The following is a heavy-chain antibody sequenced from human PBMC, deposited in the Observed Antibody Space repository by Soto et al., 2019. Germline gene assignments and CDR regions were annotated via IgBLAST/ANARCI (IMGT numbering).Heavy chain of an antibody. D-gene: IGHD6-6*01. CDR3: ASQHYGRSSSRSFDP. Sequence: SETLSLTCTVSGGSISNYYWSWIRQPPGKGLEWIGHLYYIGSANYNPSLKSRVTMSLDTSKTQFSLKLSSVTTADTAVYYCASQHYGRSSSRSFDPWGQGTLVTVSS. J-gene: IGHJ5*02. CDR1: GGSISNYY. V-gene: IGHV4-59*01. CDR2: LYYIGSA.